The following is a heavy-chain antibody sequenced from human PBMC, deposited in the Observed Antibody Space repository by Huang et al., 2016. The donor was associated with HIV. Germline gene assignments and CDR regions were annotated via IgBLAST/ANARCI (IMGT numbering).Heavy chain of an antibody. V-gene: IGHV3-7*04. CDR3: GRASAYREYGADF. Sequence: MVESGGGLVQPGGSLRLSCSASGFTFGHYWVTWVRQAPGKGLEWLTNLRTDGVETYYAAAVMGRFTTSRDNARNSVYLQMDNLRVDDTAVYYCGRASAYREYGADFWGQGTLVTVSS. J-gene: IGHJ4*02. D-gene: IGHD4-17*01. CDR1: GFTFGHYW. CDR2: LRTDGVET.